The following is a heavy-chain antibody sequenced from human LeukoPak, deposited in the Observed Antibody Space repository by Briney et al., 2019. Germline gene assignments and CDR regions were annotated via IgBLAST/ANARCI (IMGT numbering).Heavy chain of an antibody. V-gene: IGHV3-30*07. CDR2: ISYDGSNK. J-gene: IGHJ6*02. CDR1: GFTFSSYA. D-gene: IGHD4-17*01. Sequence: GGSLRLSCAASGFTFSSYAMHWVRQAPGKGLEWVAVISYDGSNKYYADSVKGRFTISRDNSKNTLYLQMNSLRAEDTAVYYCARDVRTVSYYYGMDVWGQGTTVTVSS. CDR3: ARDVRTVSYYYGMDV.